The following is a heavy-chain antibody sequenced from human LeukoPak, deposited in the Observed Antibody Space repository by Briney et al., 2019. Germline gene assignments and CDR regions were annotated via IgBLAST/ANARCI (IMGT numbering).Heavy chain of an antibody. CDR1: GGTFSSYA. CDR2: IIPIFGTA. Sequence: SVKVSCKASGGTFSSYAISLVRQAPGQGLEWMGRIIPIFGTANYAQKFQGRVTITTDESTSTAYMELSSLRSEDTAVYYCARDLLAVAGIAFDIWGQGTMVTVSS. V-gene: IGHV1-69*05. D-gene: IGHD6-19*01. CDR3: ARDLLAVAGIAFDI. J-gene: IGHJ3*02.